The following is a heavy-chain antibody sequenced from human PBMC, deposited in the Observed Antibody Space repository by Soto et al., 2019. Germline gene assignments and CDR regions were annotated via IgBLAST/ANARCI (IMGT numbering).Heavy chain of an antibody. CDR3: ARAVAVPADFDY. Sequence: QVQLVQSGAEEKKPGASVKVSCKASGYAFTAYAMHWVRQARGQRLEWMGWINAGNGNTKYSQKFQGRVTITRDVSASSAYVELSSLRSEDTAVYYCARAVAVPADFDYWGQGTLVTVSS. V-gene: IGHV1-3*05. CDR2: INAGNGNT. CDR1: GYAFTAYA. D-gene: IGHD6-19*01. J-gene: IGHJ4*02.